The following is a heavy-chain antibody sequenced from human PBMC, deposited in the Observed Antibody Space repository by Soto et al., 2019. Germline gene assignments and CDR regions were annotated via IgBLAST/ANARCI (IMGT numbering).Heavy chain of an antibody. CDR2: MHYSGST. J-gene: IGHJ6*03. V-gene: IGHV4-39*01. D-gene: IGHD3-10*01. CDR1: GGPISSGVYY. CDR3: ASNYYGSGSPFGYYMDV. Sequence: SETLSLTCTVSGGPISSGVYYWGWIRQPPGKGLEWVGSMHYSGSTYCNPSLKSRVTMSIDTSKNQFSLNLGSVTAADTAVYYCASNYYGSGSPFGYYMDVWGKGTTVTVSS.